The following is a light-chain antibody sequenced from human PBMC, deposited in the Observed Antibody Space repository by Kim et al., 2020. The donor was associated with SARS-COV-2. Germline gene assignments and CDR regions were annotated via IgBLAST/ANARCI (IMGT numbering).Light chain of an antibody. CDR2: EDN. CDR1: SSSIASNY. Sequence: GKAVTISCTRHSSSIASNYVQWYQQRPGSAPTTVIYEDNQRPSGVPDRFSGSIDSSSNSASLTISGLKTEDEADYYCQSYDSSNVVFGGGTQLTVL. CDR3: QSYDSSNVV. J-gene: IGLJ2*01. V-gene: IGLV6-57*03.